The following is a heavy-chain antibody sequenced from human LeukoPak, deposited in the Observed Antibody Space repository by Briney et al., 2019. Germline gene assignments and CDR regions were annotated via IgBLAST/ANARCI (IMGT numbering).Heavy chain of an antibody. J-gene: IGHJ6*02. CDR2: INSDGSST. D-gene: IGHD5-24*01. Sequence: PGGSLRLSCAASGFTFSSYWMHWVRQAPGKGLVWVSRINSDGSSTSYADSVKGRFTISRDNAKNTLYLQMNSLRAEDTAMYYCAKARLMAAPFYYYGMDVWGPGTTVTVSS. CDR3: AKARLMAAPFYYYGMDV. V-gene: IGHV3-74*01. CDR1: GFTFSSYW.